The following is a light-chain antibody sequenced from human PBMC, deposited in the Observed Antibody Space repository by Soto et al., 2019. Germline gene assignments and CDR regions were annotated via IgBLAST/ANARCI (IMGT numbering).Light chain of an antibody. Sequence: QSALTQPASVSGSPGQSITISCTGTSSDVGGYNYVSWYQQHPGKAPKLTIYEVTHRPSGVSSRFYGSRSGNTASLTISGLQAEDEADYYCKSRTTRNTLVFGGGTKVTVL. J-gene: IGLJ3*02. CDR3: KSRTTRNTLV. V-gene: IGLV2-14*01. CDR1: SSDVGGYNY. CDR2: EVT.